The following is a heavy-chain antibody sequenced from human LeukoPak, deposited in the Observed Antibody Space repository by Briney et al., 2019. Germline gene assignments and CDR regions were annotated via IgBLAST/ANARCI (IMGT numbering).Heavy chain of an antibody. CDR1: GGSISSYY. Sequence: PSETLSLTCTVSGGSISSYYWSWIRQPAGKGLEWIGRIYTSGSTNYNPPLKSRVTMSVDTSKNQFSLKLSSVTAADTAVYYCARDRGPSGSYYDAFDIWGQGTMVTVSS. D-gene: IGHD1-26*01. CDR3: ARDRGPSGSYYDAFDI. V-gene: IGHV4-4*07. CDR2: IYTSGST. J-gene: IGHJ3*02.